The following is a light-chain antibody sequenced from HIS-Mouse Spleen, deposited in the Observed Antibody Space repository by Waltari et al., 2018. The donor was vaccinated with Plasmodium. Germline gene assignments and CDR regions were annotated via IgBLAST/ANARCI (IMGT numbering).Light chain of an antibody. V-gene: IGKV1-39*01. CDR2: AAS. CDR1: QSISSY. J-gene: IGKJ1*01. CDR3: QQSYRTWT. Sequence: DIQMTQSPSSLSASVGDRVTITCRASQSISSYLNWYQQKPGKAPKLLIYAASSLQSGVPSRFSGSGSGTDFTLTISSLQPEYFATYYCQQSYRTWTFGQVTKGESK.